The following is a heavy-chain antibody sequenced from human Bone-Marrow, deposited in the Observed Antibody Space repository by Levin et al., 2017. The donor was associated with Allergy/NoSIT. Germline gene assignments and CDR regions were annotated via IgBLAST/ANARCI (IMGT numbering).Heavy chain of an antibody. D-gene: IGHD3-22*01. CDR1: GYTFTGYF. CDR3: ALDIVGGSDYYDTSAYAH. Sequence: VASVKVSCKASGYTFTGYFIHWVRQAPGQGLEWMGWINPNSGATNYAQNFQGRVTMTRDTSINTAYMDLSSLRSDATAVYVCALDIVGGSDYYDTSAYAHWGQGTLVTVSS. V-gene: IGHV1-2*02. CDR2: INPNSGAT. J-gene: IGHJ1*01.